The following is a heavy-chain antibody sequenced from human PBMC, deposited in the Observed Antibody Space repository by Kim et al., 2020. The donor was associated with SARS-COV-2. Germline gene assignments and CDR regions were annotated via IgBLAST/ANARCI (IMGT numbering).Heavy chain of an antibody. CDR2: ISYDGSNK. D-gene: IGHD7-27*01. CDR3: GKGPSGLTGDWYY. V-gene: IGHV3-30*18. Sequence: GGSLRLSCAASGFTFSSYGMHWVRQAPGKGLEWVAVISYDGSNKYYADSVKGRFTISRDNSKNTLYLQMNSLRAEDTAVYYCGKGPSGLTGDWYYWGQGTLVIVSS. J-gene: IGHJ4*02. CDR1: GFTFSSYG.